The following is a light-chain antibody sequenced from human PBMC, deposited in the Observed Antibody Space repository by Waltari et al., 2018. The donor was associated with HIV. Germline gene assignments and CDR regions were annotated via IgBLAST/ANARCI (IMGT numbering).Light chain of an antibody. Sequence: SSDLTQARSVSVSPGQTASITCSGHELANQYVHWYREKAGQAPALVIHRDNERPLGIPERISGSKSGILATLTISGVLAEDEADYFCQSAGSSGTSVIFGGGTTLTVL. CDR2: RDN. CDR1: ELANQY. V-gene: IGLV3-25*03. J-gene: IGLJ2*01. CDR3: QSAGSSGTSVI.